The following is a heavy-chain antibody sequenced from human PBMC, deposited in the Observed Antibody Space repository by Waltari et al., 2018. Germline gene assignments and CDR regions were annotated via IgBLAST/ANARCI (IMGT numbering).Heavy chain of an antibody. Sequence: QVQLQESGPGLVKPSETLSLTCAVSGYSISSGYYWGWIRQPPGKGLEWIGSIYHSGSTYYNPSRKSRVTISVDTSKNQFSLKLSSVTAADTAVYYCARRQQLDAFDIWGQGTMVTVSS. V-gene: IGHV4-38-2*01. D-gene: IGHD6-13*01. CDR1: GYSISSGYY. CDR3: ARRQQLDAFDI. CDR2: IYHSGST. J-gene: IGHJ3*02.